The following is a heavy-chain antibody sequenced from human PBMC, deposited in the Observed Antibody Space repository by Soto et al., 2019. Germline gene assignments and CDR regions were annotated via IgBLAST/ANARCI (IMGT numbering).Heavy chain of an antibody. CDR3: ARDLLTDGERAFDI. CDR2: ISSSSSTI. J-gene: IGHJ3*02. V-gene: IGHV3-48*01. CDR1: GFTFSSYS. D-gene: IGHD4-17*01. Sequence: GGSLRLSCAASGFTFSSYSMNWVRQAPGKGLEWVSYISSSSSTIYYADSVKGRFTISRDNAKNSLYLQMNSLRAEDTAVYYCARDLLTDGERAFDIWGQGTMVTVSS.